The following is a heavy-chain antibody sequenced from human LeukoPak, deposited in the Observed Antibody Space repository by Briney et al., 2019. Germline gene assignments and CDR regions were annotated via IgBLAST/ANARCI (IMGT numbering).Heavy chain of an antibody. J-gene: IGHJ4*02. V-gene: IGHV3-21*04. CDR1: GFTFSSYS. D-gene: IGHD5-18*01. CDR3: AKRIQLWSPGFDY. CDR2: ISSSSSYI. Sequence: GGSLRLSCAASGFTFSSYSMNWVRQAPGKGLEWVSCISSSSSYIYYADSVKGRFTISRDNSKNTLYLQMNSLRAEDTAVYYCAKRIQLWSPGFDYWGQGTLVTVSS.